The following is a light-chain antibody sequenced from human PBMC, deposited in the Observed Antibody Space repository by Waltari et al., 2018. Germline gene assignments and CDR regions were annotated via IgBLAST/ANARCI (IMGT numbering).Light chain of an antibody. CDR2: DVS. V-gene: IGLV2-14*03. J-gene: IGLJ2*01. CDR1: RSDLGYSNF. Sequence: QSGLTPPASVSGSPGQSITLSCTGTRSDLGYSNFVSWYQQHPGKAPKLVIFDVSRWPSGVSHRFSGSKSGNTASLTISGLQAEDEAAYYCASYTSANTVLFGGGTKVTVL. CDR3: ASYTSANTVL.